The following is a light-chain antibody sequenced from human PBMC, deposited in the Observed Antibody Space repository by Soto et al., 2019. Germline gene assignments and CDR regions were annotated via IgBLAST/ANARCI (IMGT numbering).Light chain of an antibody. CDR2: DDN. CDR3: GSWDSSLSAYA. V-gene: IGLV1-51*01. CDR1: SSNIGGNS. J-gene: IGLJ1*01. Sequence: QSVLTQPRSVSGSPGQKVTISCSGSSSNIGGNSVSWYQQLPGTAPKLLIYDDNKRPSGIPDRFSGSKSGTSATLGITGFQTGDEADYYCGSWDSSLSAYAFGTGTKVTVL.